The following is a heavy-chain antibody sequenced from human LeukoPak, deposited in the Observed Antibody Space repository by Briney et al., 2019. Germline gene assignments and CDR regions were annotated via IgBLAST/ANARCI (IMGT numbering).Heavy chain of an antibody. V-gene: IGHV4-4*07. CDR1: GGYIGSYY. CDR2: IYTSGST. Sequence: PSETLSLTCTVSGGYIGSYYWSWIRQPAGKGLEWIGRIYTSGSTNYNPSLKSRVTMSLDTSKNQFSLKLSSVTAADTAVYYCARANVLTGTDYWGQGSLVTVSS. D-gene: IGHD3-9*01. J-gene: IGHJ4*02. CDR3: ARANVLTGTDY.